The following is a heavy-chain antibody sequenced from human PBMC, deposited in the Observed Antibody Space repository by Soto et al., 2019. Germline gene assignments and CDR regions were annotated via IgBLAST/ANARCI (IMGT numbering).Heavy chain of an antibody. Sequence: GASVKVSCKASGGTFSSYAISWLRQAPGQGLEWMGGIIPIFGTANYAQKFQGRVTITADESTSTAHMELSSLRSEDTAVYYCARGTEIAARPPTYNYYYYGMDVWGQGTTVTVSS. CDR1: GGTFSSYA. J-gene: IGHJ6*02. D-gene: IGHD6-6*01. V-gene: IGHV1-69*13. CDR3: ARGTEIAARPPTYNYYYYGMDV. CDR2: IIPIFGTA.